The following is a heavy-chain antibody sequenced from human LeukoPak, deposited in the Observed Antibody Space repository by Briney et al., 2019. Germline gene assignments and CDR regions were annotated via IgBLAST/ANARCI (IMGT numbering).Heavy chain of an antibody. CDR3: ARAPCRDADDAFDI. CDR1: GGSISSYY. Sequence: PSETLSLTCTVSGGSISSYYWRWIRQPPGKGLEWIGYIYYSGSTNYNPSLKSRVTISVDTSKNQFSLKLSSVTAADTAVYYCARAPCRDADDAFDIWGQGTMVTVPS. J-gene: IGHJ3*02. CDR2: IYYSGST. D-gene: IGHD2-15*01. V-gene: IGHV4-59*01.